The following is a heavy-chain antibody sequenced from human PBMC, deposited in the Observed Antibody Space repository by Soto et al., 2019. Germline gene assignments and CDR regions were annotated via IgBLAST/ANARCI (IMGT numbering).Heavy chain of an antibody. J-gene: IGHJ6*02. Sequence: QVQLVQSGAEVKKPGSSVKVSCKASGGTFSSYAISWVRQAPGQGLEWMGGIIPIFGTANYAQKFQGGVTITADKSTSTAYMELSSLRSEDTAVYYWATQLTGTTEYYDYGMDVWGQGTTVTVS. CDR2: IIPIFGTA. D-gene: IGHD1-7*01. CDR1: GGTFSSYA. V-gene: IGHV1-69*06. CDR3: ATQLTGTTEYYDYGMDV.